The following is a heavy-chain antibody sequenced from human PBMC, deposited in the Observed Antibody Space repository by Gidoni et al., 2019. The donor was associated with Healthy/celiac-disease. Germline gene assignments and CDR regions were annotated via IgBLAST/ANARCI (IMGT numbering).Heavy chain of an antibody. D-gene: IGHD5-18*01. CDR2: ISSSSSTI. V-gene: IGHV3-48*01. CDR1: GFTFSSYS. CDR3: ARELPDDSYGSLTLDY. Sequence: EVQLVESVGGLVQPGESLRLSCAASGFTFSSYSMNWVRQAPWKGLEWVSYISSSSSTIYYADSVKGRFTISRDNAKNSLYLQMNSLRAEDTAVYYCARELPDDSYGSLTLDYWGQGTLVTVSS. J-gene: IGHJ4*02.